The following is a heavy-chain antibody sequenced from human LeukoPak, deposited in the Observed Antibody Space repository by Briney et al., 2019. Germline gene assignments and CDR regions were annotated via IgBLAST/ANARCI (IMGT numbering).Heavy chain of an antibody. CDR1: GYTFTSYY. V-gene: IGHV1-46*01. J-gene: IGHJ4*02. CDR3: ARQQGLQNLNFDY. Sequence: ASVKVSCKTSGYTFTSYYIHWVRQAPGQGLEWMGIINPIGGTTDYPQKFQGRVTMTRDTSTSTVYMELSSLSPEDTAVYYCARQQGLQNLNFDYWGQGALVTVSS. CDR2: INPIGGTT. D-gene: IGHD4-11*01.